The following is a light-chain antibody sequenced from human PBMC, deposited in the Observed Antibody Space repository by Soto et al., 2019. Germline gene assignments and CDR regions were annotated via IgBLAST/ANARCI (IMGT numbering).Light chain of an antibody. J-gene: IGKJ3*01. CDR3: QQSDSTPFT. CDR1: QSISNY. Sequence: DIQMTQSPSSLSASVGGRVTITCRASQSISNYLNWYQQKPRQAPKLLISGASSLQSGVPSRFSGSGSGTDFTLPISSLQPEDFATYYCQQSDSTPFTFGPGTKVDI. CDR2: GAS. V-gene: IGKV1-39*01.